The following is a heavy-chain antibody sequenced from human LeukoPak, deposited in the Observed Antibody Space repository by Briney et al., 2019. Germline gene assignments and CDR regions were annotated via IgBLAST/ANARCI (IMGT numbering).Heavy chain of an antibody. CDR3: AKDSPTSAMVDFDT. D-gene: IGHD2/OR15-2a*01. V-gene: IGHV3-23*01. J-gene: IGHJ4*02. CDR1: GFAFSDYA. CDR2: IGGGGYTT. Sequence: GGSLRLSCAASGFAFSDYAMGWVRQAPGKGLQWVSAIGGGGYTTYYADSVKGRFTISRDNSKNTLYLQMNSLRAEDTAVYYCAKDSPTSAMVDFDTWGQGTLVTVSS.